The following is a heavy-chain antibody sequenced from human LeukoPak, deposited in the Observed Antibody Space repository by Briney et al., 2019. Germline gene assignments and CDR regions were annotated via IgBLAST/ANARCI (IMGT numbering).Heavy chain of an antibody. V-gene: IGHV4-39*01. D-gene: IGHD3-22*01. Sequence: SETLSLTCTVSGGSISSSSYWWGWIRQPPGKGLEWIGSIYYSGSTYYNPSLKSRVTITVDTSKNQFSLKLSSVTAADSAVYYCARHLEYYYDSNGCFDPRGQGILVTVSS. CDR1: GGSISSSSYW. CDR2: IYYSGST. J-gene: IGHJ5*02. CDR3: ARHLEYYYDSNGCFDP.